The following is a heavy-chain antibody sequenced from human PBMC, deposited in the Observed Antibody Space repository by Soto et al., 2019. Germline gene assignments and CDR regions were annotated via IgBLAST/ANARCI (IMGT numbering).Heavy chain of an antibody. V-gene: IGHV4-61*01. D-gene: IGHD4-17*01. CDR2: GSYSGTT. CDR3: ARGATVTQYDY. J-gene: IGHJ4*02. CDR1: GVSVSSGSFY. Sequence: ETLSLTCTVSGVSVSSGSFYWAWIRQPPGKGLEWIGFGSYSGTTNYKPSLKSRVTVSVDTSRSQISLEVSSLTAADTAVYYCARGATVTQYDYWGQGTLVTVSS.